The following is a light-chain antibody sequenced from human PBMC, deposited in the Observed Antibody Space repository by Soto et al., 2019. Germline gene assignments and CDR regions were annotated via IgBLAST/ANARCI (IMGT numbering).Light chain of an antibody. Sequence: QSPSTXSLKKKQRPPSSCRDSQSVNRYLVWYKQQHRKLTXLXXXDISKREAGVQARLSGSGSEKAFTLTISSFQYEDFGAYYCQQYSEWLPITVGHVIILEI. J-gene: IGKJ5*01. CDR2: DIS. CDR3: QQYSEWLPIT. CDR1: QSVNRY. V-gene: IGKV3-15*01.